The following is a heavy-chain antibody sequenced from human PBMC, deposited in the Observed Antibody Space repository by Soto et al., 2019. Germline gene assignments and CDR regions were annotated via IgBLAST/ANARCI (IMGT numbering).Heavy chain of an antibody. V-gene: IGHV4-39*01. CDR1: GGSISSSSYY. CDR2: IYYSGST. Sequence: SETLSLTCTVSGGSISSSSYYWGWIRQPPGKGLEWIGSIYYSGSTYYNPSLKSRVTISVDTSKNQFSLKLSSVTAADTAVYYCAKVYGDEYYFDYWGQGTLVTVSS. CDR3: AKVYGDEYYFDY. D-gene: IGHD4-17*01. J-gene: IGHJ4*02.